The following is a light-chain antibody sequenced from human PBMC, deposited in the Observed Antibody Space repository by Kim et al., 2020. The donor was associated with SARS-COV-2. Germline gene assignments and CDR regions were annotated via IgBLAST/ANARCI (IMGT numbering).Light chain of an antibody. Sequence: EIVMTQSPATLSVSPGERATLSCRASQSVSSNLGWYQQKPGQPPRLLIYGASTRATGIPARFSGSGSGTEFTVTISSLQSEDFAVYYCQQYNNWPLTFGGGTKVDIK. CDR1: QSVSSN. V-gene: IGKV3-15*01. CDR3: QQYNNWPLT. CDR2: GAS. J-gene: IGKJ4*01.